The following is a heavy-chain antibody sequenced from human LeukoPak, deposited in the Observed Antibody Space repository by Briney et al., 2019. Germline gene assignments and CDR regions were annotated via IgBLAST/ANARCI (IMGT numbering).Heavy chain of an antibody. CDR2: ISAYNGNR. D-gene: IGHD1-26*01. Sequence: SVKVSCKASGYTFTSYGISWVRQAPGQGLEWMGWISAYNGNRNYEQKLQGRVTMTTDTSTGTAYMELRSLRSADTAVYYCARAWARSGSEQFGGFDYWGPGTLVTVSS. CDR1: GYTFTSYG. CDR3: ARAWARSGSEQFGGFDY. V-gene: IGHV1-18*01. J-gene: IGHJ4*02.